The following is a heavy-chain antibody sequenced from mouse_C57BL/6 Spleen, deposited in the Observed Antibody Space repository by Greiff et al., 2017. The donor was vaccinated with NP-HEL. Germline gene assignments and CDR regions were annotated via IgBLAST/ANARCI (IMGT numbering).Heavy chain of an antibody. D-gene: IGHD2-1*01. J-gene: IGHJ2*01. Sequence: VQLQQPGAELVMPGASVKLSCKASGYTFTSYWMHWVKQRPGQGLEWIGEIDPSDSYTNYNQKFKGKSTLTVDKSSSTAYMPLSSLTSEDSAVYYCARKGVTPLDYWGQGTTLTVSS. CDR1: GYTFTSYW. CDR2: IDPSDSYT. CDR3: ARKGVTPLDY. V-gene: IGHV1-69*01.